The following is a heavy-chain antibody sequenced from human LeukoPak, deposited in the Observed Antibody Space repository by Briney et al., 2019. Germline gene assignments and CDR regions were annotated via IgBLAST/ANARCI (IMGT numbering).Heavy chain of an antibody. CDR3: ARARPTVTDDYDAFDI. Sequence: PSETLSLTCAVYGGSFSAYYWSWVRQPPGKGLEWIGDINHSGSTNNNPSLASRVTISVDTSKNQFSLKLSSVTAADTAVYYCARARPTVTDDYDAFDIWGQGTMVTVSS. J-gene: IGHJ3*02. D-gene: IGHD4-17*01. CDR1: GGSFSAYY. V-gene: IGHV4-34*01. CDR2: INHSGST.